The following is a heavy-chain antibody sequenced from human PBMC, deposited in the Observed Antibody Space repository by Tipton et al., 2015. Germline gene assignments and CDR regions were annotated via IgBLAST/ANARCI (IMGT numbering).Heavy chain of an antibody. CDR1: GGSFSAYY. CDR3: ACQEYDSLTPDYQTVDY. V-gene: IGHV4-59*08. Sequence: TLSLTCTVSGGSFSAYYWSWIRQSPGEGLEWIGYIYYSGSTNYNPSLRSRVAMSMDTSKNQFSLNLTSVTAADTAVYYCACQEYDSLTPDYQTVDYWGQGTLVTVSS. J-gene: IGHJ4*02. CDR2: IYYSGST. D-gene: IGHD3-9*01.